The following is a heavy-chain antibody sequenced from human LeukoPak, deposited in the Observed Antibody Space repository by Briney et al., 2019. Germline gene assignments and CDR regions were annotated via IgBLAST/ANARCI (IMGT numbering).Heavy chain of an antibody. J-gene: IGHJ4*02. V-gene: IGHV3-49*03. CDR2: IRSKDHGGTT. D-gene: IGHD4-23*01. CDR3: TRDPHYYHGNPHDF. Sequence: GSLRLSRTASGFTSCDYALSWFRHAPGKGLEWLSFIRSKDHGGTTEYAASVKGRFTISRDDSNSIAYLQMNSLIIEDTAVYFCTRDPHYYHGNPHDFWGQGTRVTVSS. CDR1: GFTSCDYA.